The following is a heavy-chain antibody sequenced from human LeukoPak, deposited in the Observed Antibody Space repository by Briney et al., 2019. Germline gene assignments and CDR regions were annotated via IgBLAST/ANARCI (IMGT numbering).Heavy chain of an antibody. CDR3: AKGGSSSWDFFDY. CDR1: GFTFSNYA. D-gene: IGHD6-13*01. V-gene: IGHV3-23*01. Sequence: GGSLRLSCAASGFTFSNYAMSWVRQAPGKGLEWVSALSGSGDITYYADSVKGRFTISRDNSKNTLFLQMNSLRAVDTAVYYCAKGGSSSWDFFDYWGQGTLVTVSS. J-gene: IGHJ4*02. CDR2: LSGSGDIT.